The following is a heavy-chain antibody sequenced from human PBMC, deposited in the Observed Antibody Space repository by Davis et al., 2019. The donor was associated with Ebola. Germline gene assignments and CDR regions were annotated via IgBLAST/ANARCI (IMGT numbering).Heavy chain of an antibody. V-gene: IGHV4-30-2*01. CDR3: ARHGDQTNYNYMDI. CDR2: ISAADSDT. CDR1: GGSINSGAYS. Sequence: SETLSLTCAVSGGSINSGAYSWSWIRQPPGKGLEWMGAISAADSDTKYSPSFQGQVTFSVDTSITTVYLHWSSLKASDTATYYCARHGDQTNYNYMDIWGDGTTVTVSS. D-gene: IGHD5-24*01. J-gene: IGHJ6*04.